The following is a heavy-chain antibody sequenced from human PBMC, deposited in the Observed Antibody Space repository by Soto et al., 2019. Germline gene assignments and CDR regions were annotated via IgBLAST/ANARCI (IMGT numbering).Heavy chain of an antibody. D-gene: IGHD3-3*01. Sequence: ASVKVSCKASGYTFIGYYMHWVRQAPGQGLEWMGWINPNSGGTNYAQKFQGRVTMTRDTSISTAYMELSRLRSDDTAVYYCARVDFWSGRPFDYWGQGTLVTVSS. V-gene: IGHV1-2*02. J-gene: IGHJ4*02. CDR2: INPNSGGT. CDR1: GYTFIGYY. CDR3: ARVDFWSGRPFDY.